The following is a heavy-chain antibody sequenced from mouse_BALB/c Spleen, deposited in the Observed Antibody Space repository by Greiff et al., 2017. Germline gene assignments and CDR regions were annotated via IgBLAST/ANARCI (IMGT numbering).Heavy chain of an antibody. CDR3: ARSGNSPWFAY. Sequence: EVMLVESGGGLVQPGGSRKLSCAASGFTFSSFGMHWVRQAPEKGLEWVAYISSGSSTIYYADTVKGRFTISRDNPKNTLFLQMTSLRSEDTAMYYCARSGNSPWFAYWGQGTLVTVSA. CDR2: ISSGSSTI. CDR1: GFTFSSFG. D-gene: IGHD2-1*01. V-gene: IGHV5-17*02. J-gene: IGHJ3*01.